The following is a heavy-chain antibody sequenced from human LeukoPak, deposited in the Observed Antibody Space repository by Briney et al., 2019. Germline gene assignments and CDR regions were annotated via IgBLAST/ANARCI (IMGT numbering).Heavy chain of an antibody. J-gene: IGHJ6*03. CDR3: ARDSRSSSWYFGVNYYDYMDV. CDR1: GYTFTSYG. V-gene: IGHV1-18*01. D-gene: IGHD6-13*01. Sequence: WASVKVSCKASGYTFTSYGISWVRQAPGQGLEWMGWICAYNGKTNYAQKLQSRVTMTTDTSTSTAYMELRSLRSDDTAVYYCARDSRSSSWYFGVNYYDYMDVWGKGTTVTVSS. CDR2: ICAYNGKT.